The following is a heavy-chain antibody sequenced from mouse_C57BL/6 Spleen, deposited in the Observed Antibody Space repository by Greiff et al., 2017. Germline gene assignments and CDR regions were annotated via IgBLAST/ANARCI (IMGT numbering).Heavy chain of an antibody. CDR2: IYPGDGDT. Sequence: VQLQQSGPELVKPGASVKISCKASGYAFSSSWMNWVKQRPGKGLEWIGRIYPGDGDTNYNGKFKGKATLTADKSSSTAYMQLSSLTSEDSAVYFCARSSRDYWGQGTSVTVSS. V-gene: IGHV1-82*01. J-gene: IGHJ4*01. CDR3: ARSSRDY. CDR1: GYAFSSSW.